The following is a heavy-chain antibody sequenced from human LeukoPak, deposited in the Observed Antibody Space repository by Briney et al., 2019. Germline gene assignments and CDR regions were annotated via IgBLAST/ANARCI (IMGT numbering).Heavy chain of an antibody. CDR3: VSFYEAY. Sequence: GGSLRLSCAASGNYWIHWVRQAPGKGLVWVSHINSDGSWTSYADSVKGRFTISKDNAKNTVYLQMNSLRAEDTAVYYCVSFYEAYWGRGTLVTVSS. J-gene: IGHJ4*02. V-gene: IGHV3-74*01. CDR1: GNYW. CDR2: INSDGSWT. D-gene: IGHD2/OR15-2a*01.